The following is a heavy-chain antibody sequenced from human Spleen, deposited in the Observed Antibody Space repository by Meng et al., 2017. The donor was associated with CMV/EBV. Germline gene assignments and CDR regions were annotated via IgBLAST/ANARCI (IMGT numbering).Heavy chain of an antibody. CDR2: ISSSGSYI. J-gene: IGHJ4*02. CDR3: ARVVDRNGYSQNYLDY. V-gene: IGHV3-21*01. CDR1: GFSFSSFS. Sequence: SGFSFSSFSINWVGQAPGKGLEGVSSISSSGSYIYYPDSLKGRFTISRDNAKKPLYLQMNSLRAEDTAVYYCARVVDRNGYSQNYLDYWGQGTLVTVSS. D-gene: IGHD3-3*01.